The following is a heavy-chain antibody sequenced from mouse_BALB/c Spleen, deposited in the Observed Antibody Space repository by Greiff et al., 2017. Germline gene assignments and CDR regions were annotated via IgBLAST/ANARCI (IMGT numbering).Heavy chain of an antibody. CDR2: IRLKSNNYAT. J-gene: IGHJ4*01. Sequence: EVKVEESGGGLVQPGGSMKLSCVASGFTFSNYWMNWVRQSPEKGLEWVAEIRLKSNNYATHYAESVKGRFTISRDDSKSSVYLQMNNLRAEDTGIYYCTRKGDYYGSSSYAVDYWGQGTSVTVSS. V-gene: IGHV6-6*02. CDR3: TRKGDYYGSSSYAVDY. D-gene: IGHD1-1*01. CDR1: GFTFSNYW.